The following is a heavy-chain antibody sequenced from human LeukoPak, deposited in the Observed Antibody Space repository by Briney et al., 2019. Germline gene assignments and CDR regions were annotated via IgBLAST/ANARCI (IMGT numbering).Heavy chain of an antibody. D-gene: IGHD2-2*01. CDR2: IKQDASAK. J-gene: IGHJ2*01. CDR1: GFNFNMFW. V-gene: IGHV3-7*01. Sequence: GGSLRLSCVASGFNFNMFWMSWVRQAPGKGLEWVTNIKQDASAKFYVGSVRGRLGISRDNSKNTVYLQMNSLRAEDTAVYYCARDSAVVAPAANWYFDLWGRGTLVTVSS. CDR3: ARDSAVVAPAANWYFDL.